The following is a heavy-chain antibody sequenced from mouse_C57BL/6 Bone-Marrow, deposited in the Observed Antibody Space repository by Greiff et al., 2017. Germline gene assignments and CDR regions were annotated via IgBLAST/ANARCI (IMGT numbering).Heavy chain of an antibody. CDR1: GYTFTSYW. V-gene: IGHV1-55*01. D-gene: IGHD2-4*01. Sequence: VQLKQPGAELVKPGASVKMSCKASGYTFTSYWITWVKQRPGQGLEWIGDIYPGSGSTNYNEKFKSKATLTVDTSSSTAYMQLSSLTSEDSAVYYCARRKVYYDYYFDYWGQGTTLTVSS. CDR3: ARRKVYYDYYFDY. J-gene: IGHJ2*01. CDR2: IYPGSGST.